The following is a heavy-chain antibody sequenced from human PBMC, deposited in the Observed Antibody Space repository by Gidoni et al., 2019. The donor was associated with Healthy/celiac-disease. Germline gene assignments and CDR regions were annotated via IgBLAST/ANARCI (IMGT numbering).Heavy chain of an antibody. Sequence: QVQLQESGPGLVKPSQTLSLTCTVSGGSISSGSYYWSWIRQPAGKGLEWIGRIYTSGSTNYNPSLKSRVTISVDTSKNQFSLKLSSVTAADTAVYYCASEGIAAAGDDAFDIWGQGTMVTVSS. V-gene: IGHV4-61*02. J-gene: IGHJ3*02. CDR2: IYTSGST. CDR1: GGSISSGSYY. D-gene: IGHD6-13*01. CDR3: ASEGIAAAGDDAFDI.